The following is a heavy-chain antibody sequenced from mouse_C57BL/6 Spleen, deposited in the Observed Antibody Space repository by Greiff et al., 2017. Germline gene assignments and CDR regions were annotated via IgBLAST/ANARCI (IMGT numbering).Heavy chain of an antibody. CDR1: GYTFTDYN. CDR2: INPNNGGT. J-gene: IGHJ3*01. D-gene: IGHD2-4*01. V-gene: IGHV1-18*01. Sequence: EVQLQQSGPELVKPGASVKIPCKASGYTFTDYNMDWVKQSHGKSLEWIGDINPNNGGTIYNQKFKGKATLTVDKSSSTAYMELRSLASEDTAVYYFASSGYDDEPFDYWGQGTPVTVSA. CDR3: ASSGYDDEPFDY.